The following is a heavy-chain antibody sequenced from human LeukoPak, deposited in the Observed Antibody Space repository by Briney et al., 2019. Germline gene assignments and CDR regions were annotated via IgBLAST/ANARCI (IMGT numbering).Heavy chain of an antibody. V-gene: IGHV3-23*01. D-gene: IGHD1-26*01. CDR3: AKSKLKDFFED. Sequence: GGSLRLSCAASGFTLSSYAMNWVRQAPGKGLEWVSIISSSGGSIYYADSVKGRFTISRDNSKNTLYLQMNSLRAEDTAVYYCAKSKLKDFFEDWGQGTLVTVSS. CDR2: ISSSGGSI. J-gene: IGHJ4*02. CDR1: GFTLSSYA.